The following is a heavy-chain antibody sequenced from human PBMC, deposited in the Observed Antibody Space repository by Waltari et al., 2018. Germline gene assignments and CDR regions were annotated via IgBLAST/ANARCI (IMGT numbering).Heavy chain of an antibody. CDR1: ENTFTKIN. Sequence: QVHLVQSGAEVKRPGASVTVSCKSSENTFTKINFHWVRQAPGQGLEWLGVINPSDDSTNDADKFQGRVTLTSVTSTSTVYMEMTGLTSDDTAVYYCATTGISDDRHSEFDYWGQGTLVIVSS. V-gene: IGHV1-46*01. CDR3: ATTGISDDRHSEFDY. J-gene: IGHJ4*02. CDR2: INPSDDST. D-gene: IGHD1-1*01.